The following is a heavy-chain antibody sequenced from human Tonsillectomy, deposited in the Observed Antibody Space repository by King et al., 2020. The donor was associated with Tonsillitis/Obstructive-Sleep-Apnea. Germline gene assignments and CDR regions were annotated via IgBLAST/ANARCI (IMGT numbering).Heavy chain of an antibody. J-gene: IGHJ6*02. D-gene: IGHD3-10*01. CDR1: GYTFTNYA. CDR2: ISPYSGNT. Sequence: QLVQSGPEVKKPGASVKVSCKASGYTFTNYAISWVRQAPGQGLEWMGWISPYSGNTNYAQKLQGRVTMTTDTSTSTAYMELRSLRSDDTAVYYCARVALRGTERHHHYCGMDVWGQGTTVAVSS. V-gene: IGHV1-18*01. CDR3: ARVALRGTERHHHYCGMDV.